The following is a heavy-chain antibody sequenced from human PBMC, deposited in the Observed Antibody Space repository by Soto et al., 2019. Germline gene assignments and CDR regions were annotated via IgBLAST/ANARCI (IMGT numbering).Heavy chain of an antibody. V-gene: IGHV1-18*01. Sequence: ASLRVSCKASGYTLTNYGISWVRQATEQGLEWMGWINVYNGNTKYAQKVQGRVTMTTDTSTSKAYMELRSLRSDDTAVYYCARGVGSGSYYNQYNWFDPWGQGTLVTVSS. J-gene: IGHJ5*02. CDR3: ARGVGSGSYYNQYNWFDP. CDR1: GYTLTNYG. D-gene: IGHD3-10*01. CDR2: INVYNGNT.